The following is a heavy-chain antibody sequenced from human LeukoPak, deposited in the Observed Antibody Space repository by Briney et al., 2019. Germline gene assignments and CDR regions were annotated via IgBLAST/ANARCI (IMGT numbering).Heavy chain of an antibody. CDR3: VRPSTRGYAYGRSDFDS. V-gene: IGHV4-38-2*02. Sequence: SETLSLTXTVSGYSINSVYYWGWIRQPPERGLEWIGSIHHSGTTYYNPSLKSRVTISMDTSRNQFSLKLTSVTAADTALYYCVRPSTRGYAYGRSDFDSWGQGTLVTVSS. J-gene: IGHJ4*02. D-gene: IGHD5-18*01. CDR1: GYSINSVYY. CDR2: IHHSGTT.